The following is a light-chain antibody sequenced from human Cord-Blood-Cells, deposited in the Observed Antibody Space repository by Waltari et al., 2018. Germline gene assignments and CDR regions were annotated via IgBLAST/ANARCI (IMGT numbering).Light chain of an antibody. CDR3: CSYAGSSTWV. Sequence: QSALTQPASVSGSPGQSITIPCTGTSRDVGSYNLVSWYQQHPGKAPKLMIYEGSKRHSGVSNRFSGSKSGNTASLTISGLQAEDEADYYCCSYAGSSTWVFGGGTKLTVL. V-gene: IGLV2-23*01. CDR2: EGS. CDR1: SRDVGSYNL. J-gene: IGLJ3*02.